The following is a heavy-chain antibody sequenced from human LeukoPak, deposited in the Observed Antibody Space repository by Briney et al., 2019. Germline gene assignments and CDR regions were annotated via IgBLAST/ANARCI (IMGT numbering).Heavy chain of an antibody. V-gene: IGHV4-59*01. CDR1: GGAISSSY. CDR3: ARDYYDSSGYYGYNWFDP. Sequence: SETLSLTCTVSGGAISSSYWSWIRQPPGKGLEWIGYISYSGSTNYNPSLKSRVTISVHTSKNQFSLKLSSVTAADTAVYYCARDYYDSSGYYGYNWFDPWGQGTLVTVSS. J-gene: IGHJ5*02. D-gene: IGHD3-22*01. CDR2: ISYSGST.